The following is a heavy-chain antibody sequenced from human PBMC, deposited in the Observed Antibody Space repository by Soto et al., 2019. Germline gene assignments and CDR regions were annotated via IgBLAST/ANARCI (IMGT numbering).Heavy chain of an antibody. V-gene: IGHV3-30-3*01. D-gene: IGHD3-22*01. CDR3: ARANSGYSLLSH. CDR2: ISYDGSNK. Sequence: GGSLRLSCAASGFTFSSYAMHWVRQAPGKGLEWVAVISYDGSNKYYADSVKGRFTISRDNSKNTLYLQMNSLRAEDTAVYYCARANSGYSLLSHWGQGTLVTVAS. CDR1: GFTFSSYA. J-gene: IGHJ4*02.